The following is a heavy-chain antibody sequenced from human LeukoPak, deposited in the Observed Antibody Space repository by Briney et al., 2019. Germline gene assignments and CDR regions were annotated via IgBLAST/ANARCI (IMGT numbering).Heavy chain of an antibody. V-gene: IGHV3-48*01. CDR3: ASDNIYSSGWFGY. CDR2: ISISSSTI. D-gene: IGHD6-19*01. J-gene: IGHJ5*01. CDR1: GFTFSSYI. Sequence: PGGSLRLSCGASGFTFSSYIISWVRQSPGKGMECVSYISISSSTIYYADSVKGRFTISRDNAKNSLYLQMNSLRAEDTAVYYCASDNIYSSGWFGYWGQGTLVTVSS.